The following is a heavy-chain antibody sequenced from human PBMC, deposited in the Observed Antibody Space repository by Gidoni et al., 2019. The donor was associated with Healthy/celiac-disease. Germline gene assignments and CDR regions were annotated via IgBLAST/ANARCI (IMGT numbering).Heavy chain of an antibody. V-gene: IGHV3-23*01. CDR2: ISGSGGST. Sequence: EVQLLESGGGLVQPGGSRRRSCAASGFTFSSYAMSWVRPAPGKGLEWVSAISGSGGSTSYAASVKGRFTISRDNSNNTLYLQMNSLRAEDTAVYYCAIPPTSSNAYWGQGTLVTVSS. J-gene: IGHJ4*02. CDR1: GFTFSSYA. CDR3: AIPPTSSNAY. D-gene: IGHD2-2*01.